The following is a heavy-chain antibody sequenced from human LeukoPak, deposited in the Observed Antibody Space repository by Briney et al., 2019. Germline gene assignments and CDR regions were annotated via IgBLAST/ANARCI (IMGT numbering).Heavy chain of an antibody. CDR1: GGTFSSYA. CDR2: INPNSGGT. Sequence: ASVKVSCKASGGTFSSYAISWVRQAPGQGLEWMGWINPNSGGTNYAQKFQGRVTMTRDTSTSTAYMELSRLRSDDTAVYYCARRGDDFWSGYHYYYMDVWGKGTTVTVSS. CDR3: ARRGDDFWSGYHYYYMDV. D-gene: IGHD3-3*01. V-gene: IGHV1-2*02. J-gene: IGHJ6*03.